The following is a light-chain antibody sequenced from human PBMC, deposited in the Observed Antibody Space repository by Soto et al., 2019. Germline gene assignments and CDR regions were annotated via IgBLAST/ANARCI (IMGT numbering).Light chain of an antibody. Sequence: EIVMTQSPATLSVSPGERATLSCRASQRIDTSLAWYQQRPGQAPRLLLYNAATRATGIPARFSGRGFGTEFTLTISSLQSEDFALYYCQQYSQWPLYTFGQGTKVDIK. V-gene: IGKV3-15*01. CDR1: QRIDTS. J-gene: IGKJ2*01. CDR3: QQYSQWPLYT. CDR2: NAA.